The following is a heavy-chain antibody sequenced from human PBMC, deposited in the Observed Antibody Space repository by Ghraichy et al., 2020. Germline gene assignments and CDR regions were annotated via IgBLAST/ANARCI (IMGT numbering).Heavy chain of an antibody. D-gene: IGHD4-23*01. J-gene: IGHJ4*02. CDR1: GFTFSSYA. Sequence: LSLTCAASGFTFSSYAMSWVRQAPGKGLEWVSAISGSGGSTYYADSVKGRFTISRDNSKNTLYLQMNSLRAEDTAVYYCAKGGADEVTPHVYWGQGTLVTVSS. V-gene: IGHV3-23*01. CDR3: AKGGADEVTPHVY. CDR2: ISGSGGST.